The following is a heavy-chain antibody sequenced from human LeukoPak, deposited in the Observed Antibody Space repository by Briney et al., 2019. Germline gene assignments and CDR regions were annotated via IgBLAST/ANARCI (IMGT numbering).Heavy chain of an antibody. CDR2: IVPIFGTA. CDR3: ARDGLGYYDSSGYYLTNWFDP. CDR1: GGTFSSYA. Sequence: SVKVSCKASGGTFSSYAISWVRQAPGQGLEWMGGIVPIFGTANYAQKFQGRVTITADESTSTAYMELSSLRSEDTAVYYCARDGLGYYDSSGYYLTNWFDPWGQGTLVTVSS. J-gene: IGHJ5*02. D-gene: IGHD3-22*01. V-gene: IGHV1-69*13.